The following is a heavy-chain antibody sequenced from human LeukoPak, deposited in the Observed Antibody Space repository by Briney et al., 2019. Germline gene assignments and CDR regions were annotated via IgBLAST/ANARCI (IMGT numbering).Heavy chain of an antibody. J-gene: IGHJ4*02. Sequence: GGSLRLSCAASGFTFSSYAMSWVRQAPGKGLEWVSAISGSGGSTYYADSVKGRFTISRDNSKNTLYLQMNSLRAEDTAVYYCAKWDLFFGELGRFDYWGQGTLVTVSS. CDR2: ISGSGGST. CDR3: AKWDLFFGELGRFDY. CDR1: GFTFSSYA. V-gene: IGHV3-23*01. D-gene: IGHD3-10*01.